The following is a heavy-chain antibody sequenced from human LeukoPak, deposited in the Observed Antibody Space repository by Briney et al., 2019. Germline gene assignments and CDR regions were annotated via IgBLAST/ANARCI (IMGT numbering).Heavy chain of an antibody. J-gene: IGHJ4*02. CDR3: ARLMRSDYDY. V-gene: IGHV4-39*01. D-gene: IGHD2-21*01. CDR2: IYYSEST. Sequence: WETLSLTCTVSGGSISSSSYYWGWIRQPPGKGLEWVGIIYYSESTYYNPSLKSRVTISVDTSKNQFSLNLSSVTAADTAVYYCARLMRSDYDYWGQGTLVTVSS. CDR1: GGSISSSSYY.